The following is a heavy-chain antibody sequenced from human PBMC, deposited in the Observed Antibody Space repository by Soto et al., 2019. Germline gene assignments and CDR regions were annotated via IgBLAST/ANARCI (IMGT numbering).Heavy chain of an antibody. J-gene: IGHJ4*02. CDR3: AKSPVWELLPKYFDY. Sequence: GSLRLSCAASGFTFSSYAMSWVRQAPGKGLEWVSAISGSGGSTYYADSVKGRFTISRDNSKNTLYLQMNSLRAEDTAVYYCAKSPVWELLPKYFDYWGQGTLVTVSS. D-gene: IGHD1-26*01. CDR2: ISGSGGST. CDR1: GFTFSSYA. V-gene: IGHV3-23*01.